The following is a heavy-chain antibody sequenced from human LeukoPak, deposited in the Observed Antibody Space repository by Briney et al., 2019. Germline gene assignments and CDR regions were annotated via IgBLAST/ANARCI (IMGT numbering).Heavy chain of an antibody. Sequence: SETLSLTCAVSGHSISSDYYWGWLRQPPGKGLEWIGSIYNSGSTYYNPSLKSRVTISVDTSKNHVSLKLSSVTAADTAFYYWARNATNIAVGGWGAGYFDYWGQGTLVTVST. CDR3: ARNATNIAVGGWGAGYFDY. J-gene: IGHJ4*02. CDR2: IYNSGST. CDR1: GHSISSDYY. D-gene: IGHD6-13*01. V-gene: IGHV4-38-2*01.